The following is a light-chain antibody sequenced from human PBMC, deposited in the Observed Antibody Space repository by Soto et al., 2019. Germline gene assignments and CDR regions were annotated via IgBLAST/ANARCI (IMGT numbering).Light chain of an antibody. CDR2: LGS. J-gene: IGKJ1*01. CDR3: MQALQTFWT. Sequence: DIVMTQYPLSLPVTPGEPASISCRSSQSLLHSNGYNYLDWYLQKPGQSPQLLISLGSNRASGVPDRVSGSGSCTDFTLKIIRVEAEEVGVYYCMQALQTFWTFGQGTKVEIK. V-gene: IGKV2-28*01. CDR1: QSLLHSNGYNY.